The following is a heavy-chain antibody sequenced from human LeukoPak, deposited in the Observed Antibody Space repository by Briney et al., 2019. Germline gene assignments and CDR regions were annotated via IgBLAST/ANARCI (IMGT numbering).Heavy chain of an antibody. Sequence: GGSLRLSCAASGFTFSSYGMHWVRQAPGKGLERVAVIWYDGSNKYYADSVKGRFTISRDNSKNTLYLQMNSLRAEDTAVYYRAKGASKWRVRYYYYHHYLDVGGRGTTPTVS. J-gene: IGHJ6*03. V-gene: IGHV3-33*06. D-gene: IGHD6-19*01. CDR1: GFTFSSYG. CDR2: IWYDGSNK. CDR3: AKGASKWRVRYYYYHHYLDV.